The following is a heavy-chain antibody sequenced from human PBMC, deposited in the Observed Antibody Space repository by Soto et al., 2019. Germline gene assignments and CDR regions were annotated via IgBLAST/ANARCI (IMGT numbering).Heavy chain of an antibody. V-gene: IGHV1-69*13. CDR1: GGTFSSYA. Sequence: SVKVSCKASGGTFSSYAISWVRQAPGQGLEWMGGIIPIFGTANYAQKFQGRVTITADESTSTAYMELSSLRSEDTAVYYCARVRWYYDGSGYYSDPWGQGTLVTVSS. CDR2: IIPIFGTA. D-gene: IGHD3-22*01. CDR3: ARVRWYYDGSGYYSDP. J-gene: IGHJ5*02.